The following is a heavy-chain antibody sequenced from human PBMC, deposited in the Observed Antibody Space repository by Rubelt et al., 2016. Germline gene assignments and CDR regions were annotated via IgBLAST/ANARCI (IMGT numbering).Heavy chain of an antibody. D-gene: IGHD6-6*01. CDR3: ASLSSSSHDAFDI. CDR1: GYIFTSYW. CDR2: IYPGDSDT. Sequence: EVQLVQSGAEVKKPGESLKISCQGSGYIFTSYWIGWVRQMPGKGLEWMGIIYPGDSDTRYSPSFQGQVTISAHKSISTAYLQWSSLKASDTAMYYCASLSSSSHDAFDIWGQGTMVTVSS. V-gene: IGHV5-51*01. J-gene: IGHJ3*02.